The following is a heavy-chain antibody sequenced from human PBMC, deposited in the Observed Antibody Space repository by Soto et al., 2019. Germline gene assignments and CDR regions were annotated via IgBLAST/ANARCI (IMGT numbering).Heavy chain of an antibody. J-gene: IGHJ4*02. V-gene: IGHV3-7*01. CDR3: ASGFEAVAVDY. CDR1: GFTFSSYW. Sequence: GGSLRLSCAASGFTFSSYWMSWVRQAPGKGLEWVANIKQDGSEKYYVDSVKGRFTISRDNAKNSLYLQMNSLRAEDTAVYYCASGFEAVAVDYWGQGTLVTVSS. CDR2: IKQDGSEK. D-gene: IGHD6-19*01.